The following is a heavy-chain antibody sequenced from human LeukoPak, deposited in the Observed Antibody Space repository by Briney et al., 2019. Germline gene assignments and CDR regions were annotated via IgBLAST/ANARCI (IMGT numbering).Heavy chain of an antibody. CDR2: FDPEDGET. CDR1: GYTLTELS. J-gene: IGHJ4*02. D-gene: IGHD6-13*01. CDR3: ATVAAAGTRSYYFDY. V-gene: IGHV1-24*01. Sequence: GASVKVSCKVSGYTLTELSMHWVRQAPGKGLEWMGGFDPEDGETIYAQKFQGRVTMTEDTSTDTAYMELSSLGSEDTAVYYCATVAAAGTRSYYFDYWGQGTLVTVSS.